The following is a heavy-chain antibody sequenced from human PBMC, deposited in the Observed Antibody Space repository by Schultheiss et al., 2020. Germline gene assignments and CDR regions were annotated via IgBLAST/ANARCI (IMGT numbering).Heavy chain of an antibody. V-gene: IGHV4-39*07. Sequence: SETLSLTCTVSGGSISSGGYYWSWIRQHPGKGLEWIGSIYYSGSTYYNPSLKSRVTISVDTSKNQFSLKLSSVTAADTAVYYCARGRAVRGVMLRAFDIWGQGTMVTVSS. D-gene: IGHD3-10*01. CDR2: IYYSGST. CDR1: GGSISSGGYY. J-gene: IGHJ3*02. CDR3: ARGRAVRGVMLRAFDI.